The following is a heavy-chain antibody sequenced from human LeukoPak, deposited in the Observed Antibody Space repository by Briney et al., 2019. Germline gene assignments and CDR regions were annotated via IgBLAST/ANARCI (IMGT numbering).Heavy chain of an antibody. Sequence: KSGGSLRLSCAASGFTFSSYSMNWVRQAPGKGLEWVSSISSSSSYIYYADSVKGRFTISRDNAKNSLYLQMNSLRAEDAAVYYCARVRYCSGGSCLDYWGQGTLVTVSS. CDR2: ISSSSSYI. D-gene: IGHD2-15*01. V-gene: IGHV3-21*01. CDR1: GFTFSSYS. J-gene: IGHJ4*02. CDR3: ARVRYCSGGSCLDY.